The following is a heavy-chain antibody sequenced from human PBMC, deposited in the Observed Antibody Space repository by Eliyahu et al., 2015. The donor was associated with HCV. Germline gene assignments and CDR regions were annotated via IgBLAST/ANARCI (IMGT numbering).Heavy chain of an antibody. Sequence: QVQLRQWGAGLLKPSETLSLXCAVYGGSFSGYYWNWIRQPPGXGLXWIGEINXXXSTNYSPSLKXRVTISVDTSKNQFSLKLRSVTAADTAVYYCARSDHYGDYLRTWGQGTLVTVSS. CDR3: ARSDHYGDYLRT. J-gene: IGHJ5*02. D-gene: IGHD4-17*01. V-gene: IGHV4-34*01. CDR1: GGSFSGYY. CDR2: INXXXST.